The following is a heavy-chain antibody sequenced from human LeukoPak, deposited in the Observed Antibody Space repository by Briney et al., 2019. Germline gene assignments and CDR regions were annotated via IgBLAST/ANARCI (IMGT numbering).Heavy chain of an antibody. CDR2: INPSGDST. D-gene: IGHD1-14*01. CDR1: GHTFNNNY. J-gene: IGHJ6*03. CDR3: ATPGTARTDYYYYYMDV. V-gene: IGHV1-46*02. Sequence: ASVKVSCKASGHTFNNNYMHWVRQAPGQGLEWMGIINPSGDSTTYAQKFQGRVTITADESTSTAYMELSSLRSEDTAVYYCATPGTARTDYYYYYMDVWGKGTTVTISS.